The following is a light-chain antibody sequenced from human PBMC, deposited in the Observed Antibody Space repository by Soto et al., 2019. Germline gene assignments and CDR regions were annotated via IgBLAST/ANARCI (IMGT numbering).Light chain of an antibody. CDR1: QSISSY. V-gene: IGKV1-39*01. J-gene: IGKJ2*01. CDR2: AAS. Sequence: DIQMTQSPSSLSASVGDRVTITCRASQSISSYLNWYQQKPGEAPKILTYAASTLQSGVPSRFSGRGSGPDFSLTISSLQPEDFATYYCQQTFSAPVTFGQGTRLEIK. CDR3: QQTFSAPVT.